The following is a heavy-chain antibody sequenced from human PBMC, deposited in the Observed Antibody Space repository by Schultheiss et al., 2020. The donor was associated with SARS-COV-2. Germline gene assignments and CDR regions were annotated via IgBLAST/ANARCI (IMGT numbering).Heavy chain of an antibody. CDR1: GDSISYNY. CDR2: ISCSGST. J-gene: IGHJ4*02. D-gene: IGHD4-23*01. CDR3: ARKDGGQILN. V-gene: IGHV4-59*01. Sequence: SETLSLTRTVSGDSISYNYWSWIRQPPGKGLEWTGYISCSGSTNHNPSLKSRVTISVDTSKNQFSLKLSSVTAADTAVYYCARKDGGQILNWGQGTLVTVSS.